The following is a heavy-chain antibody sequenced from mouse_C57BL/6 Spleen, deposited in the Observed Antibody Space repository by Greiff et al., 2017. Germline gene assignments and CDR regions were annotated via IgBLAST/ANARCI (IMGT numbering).Heavy chain of an antibody. Sequence: EVQLQESGPELVKPGASVKMSCKASGYTFTDYNMHWVKQSHGKSLEWIGYINPNNGGTSYNQKFKGKATLTVNKSSSTAYMELRSLTSEDSAVYYCARGISVATKYYAMDYWGQGTSVTVSS. J-gene: IGHJ4*01. CDR1: GYTFTDYN. CDR2: INPNNGGT. CDR3: ARGISVATKYYAMDY. V-gene: IGHV1-22*01. D-gene: IGHD1-1*01.